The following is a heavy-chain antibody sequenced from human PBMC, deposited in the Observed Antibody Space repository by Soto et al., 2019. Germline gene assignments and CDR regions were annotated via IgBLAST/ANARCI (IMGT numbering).Heavy chain of an antibody. Sequence: QVQLVESGGGVVQPGRSLRLSCAASGFTFSHYAMHWVRQAPGKGLEWVALMSYDGSNEYYADSVKGRFTISRDNSKNTLYXQXXXLRAEDXAVXXXXXXGSHNFDYWGQGTLVTVSS. D-gene: IGHD1-26*01. CDR1: GFTFSHYA. CDR2: MSYDGSNE. CDR3: XXXGSHNFDY. V-gene: IGHV3-30*03. J-gene: IGHJ4*02.